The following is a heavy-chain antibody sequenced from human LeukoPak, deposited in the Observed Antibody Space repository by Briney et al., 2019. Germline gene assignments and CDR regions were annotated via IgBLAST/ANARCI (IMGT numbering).Heavy chain of an antibody. CDR1: GFTFSSYA. J-gene: IGHJ3*02. CDR3: ARDRGYYDPGDAFDI. Sequence: GGSLRLSCAASGFTFSSYAMHWVRQAPGKGLEWVSSISSSSSYIYYADSVKGRFTISRDNAKNSLYLQMNSLRAEDTAVYYCARDRGYYDPGDAFDIWGQGTMVTVSS. CDR2: ISSSSSYI. V-gene: IGHV3-21*01. D-gene: IGHD3-22*01.